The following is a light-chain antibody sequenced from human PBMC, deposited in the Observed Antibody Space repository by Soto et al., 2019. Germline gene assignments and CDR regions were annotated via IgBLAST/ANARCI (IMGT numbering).Light chain of an antibody. V-gene: IGKV3-15*01. CDR1: QSITNN. CDR2: GAS. J-gene: IGKJ3*01. Sequence: EIVMTQSPGTLSVSPGERATLSCRASQSITNNLAWYQQKVGQAPRLLIYGASTRATGAPARFRGSGSGTDFTLTISSLQSEDSAVYYCQQYNHWPPKMAFGPGTKVDIK. CDR3: QQYNHWPPKMA.